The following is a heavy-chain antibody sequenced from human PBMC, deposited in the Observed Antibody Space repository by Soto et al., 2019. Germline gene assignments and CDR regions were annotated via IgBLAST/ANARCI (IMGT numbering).Heavy chain of an antibody. V-gene: IGHV3-66*01. CDR2: IYSGGST. Sequence: EVQLVESGGGLVQPGGSLRLSCAASGFTVSTNYMSWVRQAPGKGLEWVSVIYSGGSTYYPDSVKGRFTISRDTSKNTLYLQMIILRAEDTAVYYCARGELGWPNWGQGILVTVSS. CDR1: GFTVSTNY. D-gene: IGHD3-10*01. CDR3: ARGELGWPN. J-gene: IGHJ4*02.